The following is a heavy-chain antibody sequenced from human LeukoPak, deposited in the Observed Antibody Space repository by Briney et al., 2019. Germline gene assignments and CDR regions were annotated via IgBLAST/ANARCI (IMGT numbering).Heavy chain of an antibody. J-gene: IGHJ3*02. V-gene: IGHV4-61*05. CDR3: ARGLEMATSYYPIDAFDI. CDR2: IYYSGST. Sequence: NPSETLSLTCTVPGGSISSSSYYWGWIRQPPGKGLEWIGYIYYSGSTNYNPSLKSRVTISVDTSKNQFSLKLSSVTAADTAVYYCARGLEMATSYYPIDAFDIWGQGTMVTVSS. D-gene: IGHD5-24*01. CDR1: GGSISSSSYY.